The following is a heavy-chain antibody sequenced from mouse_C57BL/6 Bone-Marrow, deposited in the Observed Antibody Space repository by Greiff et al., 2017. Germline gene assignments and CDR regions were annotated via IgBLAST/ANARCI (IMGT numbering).Heavy chain of an antibody. CDR1: GFTFSDYY. J-gene: IGHJ4*01. V-gene: IGHV5-12*01. CDR2: ISNGGGST. CDR3: ARHALGYYAMDY. D-gene: IGHD4-1*01. Sequence: EVQVVESGGGLVQPGGSLKLSCAASGFTFSDYYMYWVRQTPEKRLEWVAYISNGGGSTYYPDTVKGRFTISRDNAKNTLYLQMSRLKSEDTAMYYCARHALGYYAMDYWGQGTSVTVSS.